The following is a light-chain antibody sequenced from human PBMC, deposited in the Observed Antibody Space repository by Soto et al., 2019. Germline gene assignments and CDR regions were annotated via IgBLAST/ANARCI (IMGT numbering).Light chain of an antibody. J-gene: IGKJ5*01. CDR2: AAS. CDR3: QQYGSSPIT. V-gene: IGKV3D-20*01. Sequence: EIVLTQSPATLSLSPGERATLSCGASQSVSSSYLAWYQQKPGLAPRLLIHAASTRATGIPDRFSGSGSGTDFPLSISRLEPEDFAVYYCQQYGSSPITFGQGTRLEIK. CDR1: QSVSSSY.